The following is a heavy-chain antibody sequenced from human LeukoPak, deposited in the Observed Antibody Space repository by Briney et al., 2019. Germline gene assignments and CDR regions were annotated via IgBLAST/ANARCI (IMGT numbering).Heavy chain of an antibody. D-gene: IGHD3-10*01. CDR2: IYTSGST. J-gene: IGHJ3*02. CDR1: GGSISSGSYY. Sequence: SETLSLTCTVSGGSISSGSYYWSWIRQPAGKGLEWIGRIYTSGSTNYNPSLKSRVTISVDTSKNQFSLKLSSVTAADTAVYYCARGGYYGSGSYPSDAFDIWGQGTMVTVSS. CDR3: ARGGYYGSGSYPSDAFDI. V-gene: IGHV4-61*02.